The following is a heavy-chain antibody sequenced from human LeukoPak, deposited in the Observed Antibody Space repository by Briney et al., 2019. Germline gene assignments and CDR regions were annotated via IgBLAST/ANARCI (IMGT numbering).Heavy chain of an antibody. D-gene: IGHD2-2*01. J-gene: IGHJ3*02. V-gene: IGHV1-2*02. CDR3: ASPLVPAAAIGAFDI. Sequence: ASVKVSCKASGYTFTGYYMHWVRQAPGQGLEWMGWINPNSGGTNYAQKFQGRVTMTRDTSISTAYMELSRLRSGDTAVYYCASPLVPAAAIGAFDIWGQGTMVTVSS. CDR2: INPNSGGT. CDR1: GYTFTGYY.